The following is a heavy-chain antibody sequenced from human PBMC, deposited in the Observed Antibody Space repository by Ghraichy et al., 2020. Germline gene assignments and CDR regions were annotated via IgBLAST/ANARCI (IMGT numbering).Heavy chain of an antibody. D-gene: IGHD1-14*01. V-gene: IGHV3-48*02. CDR1: GFTFSSYS. CDR2: ISSSSSTI. Sequence: GGSLRLSCAASGFTFSSYSMNWVRQAPGKGLQWVSYISSSSSTIYYADSVKGRFTISRDNAKNSLYLQMNSLRDEDTAVYYCAKDRRSPPGMSSYWYFDLWGRGTLVTVSS. CDR3: AKDRRSPPGMSSYWYFDL. J-gene: IGHJ2*01.